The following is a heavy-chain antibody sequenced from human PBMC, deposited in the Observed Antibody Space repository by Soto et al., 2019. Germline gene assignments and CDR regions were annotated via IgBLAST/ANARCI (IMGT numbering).Heavy chain of an antibody. Sequence: GASVVSCKASGYTFNYYGISWFRHAPVQVLEWVGWISAHNGDTKYAQNLQGRLTLTTDTSTSTAYMELTSLTSDDTAVYYCARDWSRYFDSSGLMWFYWGQGTLVTVSS. D-gene: IGHD3-22*01. J-gene: IGHJ4*02. CDR2: ISAHNGDT. CDR3: ARDWSRYFDSSGLMWFY. CDR1: GYTFNYYG. V-gene: IGHV1-18*04.